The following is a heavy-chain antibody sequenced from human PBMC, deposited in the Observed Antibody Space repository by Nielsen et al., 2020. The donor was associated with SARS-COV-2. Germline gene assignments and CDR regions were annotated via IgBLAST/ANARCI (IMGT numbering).Heavy chain of an antibody. D-gene: IGHD3-10*01. J-gene: IGHJ4*02. CDR1: GFTFSWYA. V-gene: IGHV3-23*01. Sequence: GESLKISCAASGFTFSWYAMAWVRQAPGQGLECVPTISESGGSTSYADSVKGRFTISRDNSKNTLYLQMNSLRAEDTAIYFCTRVRVGDFYGSDYWGQGTRVTVSS. CDR3: TRVRVGDFYGSDY. CDR2: ISESGGST.